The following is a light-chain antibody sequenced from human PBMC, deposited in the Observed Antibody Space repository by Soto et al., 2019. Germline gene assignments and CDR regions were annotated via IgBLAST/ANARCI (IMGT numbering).Light chain of an antibody. Sequence: EIVLTQSPGTLSLSPWERATLSCRASQSVSNNYLAWYQQKPGQAPRLLIYGASNRATGIPDRFSGGGSGTNFTLTISRLEPEDFAVYYCQQYGSSGTFGHGTKVDIK. CDR1: QSVSNNY. V-gene: IGKV3-20*01. CDR3: QQYGSSGT. CDR2: GAS. J-gene: IGKJ1*01.